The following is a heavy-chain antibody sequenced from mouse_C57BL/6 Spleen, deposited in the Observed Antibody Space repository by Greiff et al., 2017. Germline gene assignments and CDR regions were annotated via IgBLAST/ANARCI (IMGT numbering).Heavy chain of an antibody. J-gene: IGHJ2*01. CDR1: GYAFSSYW. V-gene: IGHV1-80*01. CDR2: IYPGDGDT. Sequence: QVQLQQSGAELVKPGASVKISCKASGYAFSSYWMNWVKQRPGKGLEWIGQIYPGDGDTTYNGKFKGKATLTADKSSSTAYMQLSSLTSEDSSVYFCAIRASYYGSSYDYWGQGTTLTVSS. CDR3: AIRASYYGSSYDY. D-gene: IGHD1-1*01.